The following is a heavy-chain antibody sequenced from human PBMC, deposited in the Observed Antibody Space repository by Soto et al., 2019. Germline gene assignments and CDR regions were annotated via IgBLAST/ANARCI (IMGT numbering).Heavy chain of an antibody. Sequence: QLQLQESGPGLVKPSETLSLTCTVSGGSISSSSYYWGWIRQPPGKGLEWIGSIYYSGSTYYNPSLKSRVTISVDTSKNQFSLKLSSVTAADTAVYYCATTGHCGGDCYSSWGQGTLVTVSS. V-gene: IGHV4-39*01. CDR1: GGSISSSSYY. CDR2: IYYSGST. J-gene: IGHJ4*02. CDR3: ATTGHCGGDCYSS. D-gene: IGHD2-21*01.